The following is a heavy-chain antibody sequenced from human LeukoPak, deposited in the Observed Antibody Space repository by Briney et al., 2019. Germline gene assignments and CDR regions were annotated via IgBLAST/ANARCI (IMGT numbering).Heavy chain of an antibody. CDR2: VSDSGSNR. Sequence: GGSLRLSCAASGFTFSSYSMSWVRQAPGKGLEWVSVVSDSGSNRYYADSVKGRFTISRDNSKNTLYLQMNSLRAEDTAVYYCAKVPPSPGWWYFDLWGRGTLVTVSS. J-gene: IGHJ2*01. V-gene: IGHV3-23*01. CDR1: GFTFSSYS. CDR3: AKVPPSPGWWYFDL.